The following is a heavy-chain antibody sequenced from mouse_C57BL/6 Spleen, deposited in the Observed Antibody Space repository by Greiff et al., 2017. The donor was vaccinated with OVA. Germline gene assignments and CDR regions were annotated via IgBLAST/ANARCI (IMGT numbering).Heavy chain of an antibody. V-gene: IGHV5-16*01. CDR3: ARGSYDYDGNYFDY. J-gene: IGHJ2*01. CDR1: GFTFSDYY. D-gene: IGHD2-4*01. Sequence: EVKLVESEGGLVQPGSSMKLSCTASGFTFSDYYMAWVRQVPEKGLEWVANINYDGSSTYYLDSLKSRFIISRDNAKNILYLQMSSLKSEDTATYYCARGSYDYDGNYFDYWGQGTTLTVSS. CDR2: INYDGSST.